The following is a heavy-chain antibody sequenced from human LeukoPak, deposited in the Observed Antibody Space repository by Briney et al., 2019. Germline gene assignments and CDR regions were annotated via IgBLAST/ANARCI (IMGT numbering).Heavy chain of an antibody. J-gene: IGHJ4*02. CDR3: AKVMQDRSMNMHFDY. V-gene: IGHV3-23*01. Sequence: GGSLRLSCTASGFTFSSYAMNWVRQAPGKGLEWVSGIGAGGTFTYYADSVKGRFTISRDNSRNTLNLQMNSLRAEDTAVYYCAKVMQDRSMNMHFDYWGPGTQVIVSS. D-gene: IGHD5-18*01. CDR1: GFTFSSYA. CDR2: IGAGGTFT.